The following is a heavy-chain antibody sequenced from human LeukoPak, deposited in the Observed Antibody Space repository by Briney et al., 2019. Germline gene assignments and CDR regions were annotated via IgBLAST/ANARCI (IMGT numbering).Heavy chain of an antibody. CDR1: GYTFTSYG. CDR3: ARMGRITIFGVVTRYYMDV. Sequence: ASVKVSCKASGYTFTSYGISWVRQAPGQGLEWMGWISAYNGNTNYAQKLQGRVTMTTVTSTSTAYMELRSLRSDDMAVYYCARMGRITIFGVVTRYYMDVWGKGTTVTVSS. D-gene: IGHD3-3*01. CDR2: ISAYNGNT. J-gene: IGHJ6*03. V-gene: IGHV1-18*03.